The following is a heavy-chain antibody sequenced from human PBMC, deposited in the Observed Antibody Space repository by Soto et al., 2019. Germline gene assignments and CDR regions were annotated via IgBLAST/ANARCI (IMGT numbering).Heavy chain of an antibody. CDR1: GFTFSSYA. V-gene: IGHV3-23*01. D-gene: IGHD3-16*02. CDR2: ISGSGGST. J-gene: IGHJ4*02. Sequence: GGSLRLSCAASGFTFSSYAMSWVRQAPGKGLEWVSAISGSGGSTYYADSVKGRFTISRDNSKNTLYLQMNSLRAEDTAVYYCAKDLRSRDYDYIWGSYRYTGRGDYFDYWGQGTLVTVSS. CDR3: AKDLRSRDYDYIWGSYRYTGRGDYFDY.